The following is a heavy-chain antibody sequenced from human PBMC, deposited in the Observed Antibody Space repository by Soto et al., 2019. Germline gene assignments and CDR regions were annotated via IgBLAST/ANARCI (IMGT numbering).Heavy chain of an antibody. CDR2: INPSDGSA. D-gene: IGHD1-1*01. Sequence: GASVKVSCKASGYTFSSYYMHWVRQAPGQGLEWMGIINPSDGSARFTQKFQGRVNMTRDTSKNTVYMELRSLRSDDTAVYYCARGGNWIPEYYFDYWGQGTLVTVSS. J-gene: IGHJ4*02. CDR3: ARGGNWIPEYYFDY. V-gene: IGHV1-46*01. CDR1: GYTFSSYY.